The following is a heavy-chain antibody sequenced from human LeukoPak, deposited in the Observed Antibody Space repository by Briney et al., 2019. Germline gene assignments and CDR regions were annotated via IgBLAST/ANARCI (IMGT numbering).Heavy chain of an antibody. CDR2: INTDASYI. J-gene: IGHJ4*02. Sequence: PGGSLRLSCAASGFTFSSYSFNWVRQAPGKGLEWVSSINTDASYIYYADSVRGRFTISRDNAENSLWLQMNGLRAEDSAVYYCARLRRNSDRSGFYYYYDNWGQGTLVTVSS. D-gene: IGHD3-22*01. V-gene: IGHV3-21*01. CDR3: ARLRRNSDRSGFYYYYDN. CDR1: GFTFSSYS.